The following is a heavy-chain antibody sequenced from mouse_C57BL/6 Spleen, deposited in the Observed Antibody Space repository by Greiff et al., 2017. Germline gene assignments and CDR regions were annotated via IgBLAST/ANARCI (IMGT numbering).Heavy chain of an antibody. CDR2: INPYNGGT. D-gene: IGHD1-1*01. CDR3: ARRDYGSSYPYYFDY. V-gene: IGHV1-19*01. CDR1: GYTFTDYY. Sequence: VQLKESGPVLVKPGASVKMSCKASGYTFTDYYMNWVKQSHGKSLEWIGVINPYNGGTSYNQKFKGKATLTVDKSSSTAYMELNSLTSEDSAVYYCARRDYGSSYPYYFDYWGQGTTLTVSS. J-gene: IGHJ2*01.